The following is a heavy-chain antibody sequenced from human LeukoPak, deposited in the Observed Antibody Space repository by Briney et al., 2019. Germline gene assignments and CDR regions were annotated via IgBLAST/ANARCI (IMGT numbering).Heavy chain of an antibody. V-gene: IGHV3-30-3*01. CDR2: ISYDGSNK. J-gene: IGHJ4*02. D-gene: IGHD3-10*01. Sequence: PGGSLRLSCAASGFTFSSYAMHWVRQAPGKGLEWVAVISYDGSNKYYADSVKGRFTISRDNSKNTLYLQTNSLRAEDTAVYYCARDKGPTYYYATFDYWGQGTLVTVSS. CDR1: GFTFSSYA. CDR3: ARDKGPTYYYATFDY.